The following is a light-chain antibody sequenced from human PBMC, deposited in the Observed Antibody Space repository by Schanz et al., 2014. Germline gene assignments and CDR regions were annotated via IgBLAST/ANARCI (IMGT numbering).Light chain of an antibody. CDR3: SSFTTSSAPGV. CDR1: SSDVGGYNY. V-gene: IGLV2-8*01. Sequence: QSALTQPPSASGSPGQSVAISCTGTSSDVGGYNYVSWYQQHPGKAPRLMIFDVSKRPSGVPDRFSASKSGNTASLTISDLQAEDEADYYCSSFTTSSAPGVFGGGTKVTVL. CDR2: DVS. J-gene: IGLJ3*02.